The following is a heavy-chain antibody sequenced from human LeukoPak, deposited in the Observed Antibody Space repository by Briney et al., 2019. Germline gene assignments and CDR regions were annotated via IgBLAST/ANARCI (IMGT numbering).Heavy chain of an antibody. J-gene: IGHJ4*02. CDR1: GYTFTGYY. Sequence: ASVKVSCKASGYTFTGYYMHWVRQAPGQGLEWMGWVNPNSGGTNYAQKFQGRVTTTRDTSISTAYMELSRLRSDDTAVYYCARDRDDSSGYYRETLFDYWGQGTLVTVSS. CDR2: VNPNSGGT. D-gene: IGHD3-22*01. V-gene: IGHV1-2*02. CDR3: ARDRDDSSGYYRETLFDY.